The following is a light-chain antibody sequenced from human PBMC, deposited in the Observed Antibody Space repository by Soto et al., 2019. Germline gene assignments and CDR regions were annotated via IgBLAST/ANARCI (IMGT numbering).Light chain of an antibody. CDR1: QSVTSK. V-gene: IGKV3-20*01. Sequence: EVVLTPSPGTLSFSPLYIANLSFGASQSVTSKLALYQQKPGQAPRLLISGASNRATGIPDRFSGSGSGTAFTLTISRLEPDDFALYFCQKYGGSPINFGLGTRLEIK. J-gene: IGKJ5*01. CDR2: GAS. CDR3: QKYGGSPIN.